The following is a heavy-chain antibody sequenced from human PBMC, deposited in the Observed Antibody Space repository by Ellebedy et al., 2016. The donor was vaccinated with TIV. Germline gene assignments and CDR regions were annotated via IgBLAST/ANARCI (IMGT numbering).Heavy chain of an antibody. CDR3: TTDLNWSSS. CDR2: INGDGSEK. J-gene: IGHJ1*01. Sequence: PGGSLRLSCAASGFPFSTIWMTWVRQAPGKGLEWVANINGDGSEKYYADSVKGRFTISRDNAKNSLYLHMVSLRADDTAVYYCTTDLNWSSSWGQGSLVTVSS. CDR1: GFPFSTIW. D-gene: IGHD1-20*01. V-gene: IGHV3-7*03.